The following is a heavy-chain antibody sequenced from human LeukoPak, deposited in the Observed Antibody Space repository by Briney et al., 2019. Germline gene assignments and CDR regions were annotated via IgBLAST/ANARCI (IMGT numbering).Heavy chain of an antibody. J-gene: IGHJ4*02. CDR2: ISSSSSYI. V-gene: IGHV3-21*01. CDR3: ARDLSAHFDY. Sequence: GGSLRLSCAASEFTFSSYSMNWVRQAPGKGLEWVSSISSSSSYIYYADSVKGRFTISRDNAKNSLYLQMNSLRAEDTAVYYCARDLSAHFDYWGQGTLVTVSS. CDR1: EFTFSSYS.